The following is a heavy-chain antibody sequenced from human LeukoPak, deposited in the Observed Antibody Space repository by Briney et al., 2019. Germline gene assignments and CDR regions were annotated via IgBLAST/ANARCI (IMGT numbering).Heavy chain of an antibody. CDR3: AKHSEDWLLFY. J-gene: IGHJ4*02. CDR1: GFTFSSYA. V-gene: IGHV3-23*01. Sequence: GGSLRLSCAASGFTFSSYAMSWVRQAPGKGLEWVSAISGSGGSTYYADSVKGRFTISRDNSKNTLYLQMNSLRAEDTAVYHCAKHSEDWLLFYWGQGTLVTVSS. D-gene: IGHD3-9*01. CDR2: ISGSGGST.